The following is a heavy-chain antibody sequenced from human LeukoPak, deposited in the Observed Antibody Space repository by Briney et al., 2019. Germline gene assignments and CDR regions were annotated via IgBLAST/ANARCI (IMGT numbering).Heavy chain of an antibody. CDR1: GGTFSSYA. Sequence: SVKVSCKASGGTFSSYAISWVRQAPGQGLEWMGGIIPIFGTANYAQKFQGRVTITADESTSTAYMELSSLRSEDTAVYYCARAEPYQPDLQPFDYWGQGTLATVSS. J-gene: IGHJ4*02. CDR3: ARAEPYQPDLQPFDY. D-gene: IGHD1-14*01. V-gene: IGHV1-69*13. CDR2: IIPIFGTA.